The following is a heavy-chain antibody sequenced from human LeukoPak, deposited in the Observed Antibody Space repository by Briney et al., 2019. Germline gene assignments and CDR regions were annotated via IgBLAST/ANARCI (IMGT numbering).Heavy chain of an antibody. CDR3: ARVRIMITFGGVIVTDFDY. V-gene: IGHV1-18*01. CDR1: GYTFTSYG. Sequence: ASVKVSCKASGYTFTSYGISWVRQAPGQGLEWMGWISAYNGNTNYAQKLQGRVTMTTDTSTSTAYMELRSLRSDDTAVYYCARVRIMITFGGVIVTDFDYWGQGTLVTVSS. D-gene: IGHD3-16*02. J-gene: IGHJ4*02. CDR2: ISAYNGNT.